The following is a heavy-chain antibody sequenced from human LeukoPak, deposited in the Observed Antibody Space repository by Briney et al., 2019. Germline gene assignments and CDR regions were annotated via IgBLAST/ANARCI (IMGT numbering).Heavy chain of an antibody. CDR2: IYYSGST. V-gene: IGHV4-34*01. CDR3: ARVVVVTAGAFDI. CDR1: GGSFSGYY. D-gene: IGHD2-21*02. Sequence: SETLSLTCAVYGGSFSGYYWSWIRQPPGKGLEWIGSIYYSGSTYYNPSLKSRVTISVDTSKNQFSLKLSSVTAADTAVYYCARVVVVTAGAFDIWGQGTMVTVSS. J-gene: IGHJ3*02.